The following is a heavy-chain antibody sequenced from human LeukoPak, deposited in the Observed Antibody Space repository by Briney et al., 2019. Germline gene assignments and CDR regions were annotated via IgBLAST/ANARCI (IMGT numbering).Heavy chain of an antibody. CDR2: IYPRDSDT. V-gene: IGHV5-51*01. J-gene: IGHJ4*02. CDR1: GYPFTHQW. D-gene: IGHD3-16*01. CDR3: ERHSDVVGAI. Sequence: GESLKISCESPGYPFTHQWIDWVRQMPGTGLEWVGIIYPRDSDTIYSPSFQGHVTISADASINTAYLECRNLERSDTAMYYCERHSDVVGAIWGQGTQVTVSS.